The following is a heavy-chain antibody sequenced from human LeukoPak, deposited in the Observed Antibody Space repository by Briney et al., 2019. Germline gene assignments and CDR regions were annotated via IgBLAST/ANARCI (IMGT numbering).Heavy chain of an antibody. J-gene: IGHJ3*02. CDR3: AWSVTIYGVWDGFDI. V-gene: IGHV4-31*03. D-gene: IGHD3-3*02. CDR1: GRSISGGGYY. CDR2: IYYSGST. Sequence: SQTLSLTCTVSGRSISGGGYYCSWILHHPGKGLEWIGFIYYSGSTYYNPSLKSRATISVDTSKNHFSLKLSSVTAADTAVYYCAWSVTIYGVWDGFDIWGQGTMVTVSS.